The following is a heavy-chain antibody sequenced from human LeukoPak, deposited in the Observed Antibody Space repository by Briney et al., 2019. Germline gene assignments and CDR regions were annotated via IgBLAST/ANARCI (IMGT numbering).Heavy chain of an antibody. CDR2: ISPSGGST. CDR3: AKAVTRWLQSAFDI. J-gene: IGHJ3*02. Sequence: ASVKVSCKAFGYTFTSNYMHWVRQAPGQGPEWMGVISPSGGSTTYAQKFQGRVTLTRDMSTSTDYLELSSLRAEDMALYYCAKAVTRWLQSAFDIWGQGTMVTVSS. CDR1: GYTFTSNY. V-gene: IGHV1-46*01. D-gene: IGHD5-24*01.